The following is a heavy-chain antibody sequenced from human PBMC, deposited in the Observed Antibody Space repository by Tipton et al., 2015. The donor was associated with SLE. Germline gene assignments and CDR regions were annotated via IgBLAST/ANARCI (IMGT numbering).Heavy chain of an antibody. Sequence: TLSLTCTVSGGSISNYYWSWIRQSPGKGLEWIGSIYHDGNTYYNPSLKSRVTISADTSKNVFSLRLSSVTAADTAVYYCARGGVAGRGAFDIWGQGTMVTVSS. J-gene: IGHJ3*02. D-gene: IGHD6-19*01. CDR2: IYHDGNT. V-gene: IGHV4-39*02. CDR3: ARGGVAGRGAFDI. CDR1: GGSISNYY.